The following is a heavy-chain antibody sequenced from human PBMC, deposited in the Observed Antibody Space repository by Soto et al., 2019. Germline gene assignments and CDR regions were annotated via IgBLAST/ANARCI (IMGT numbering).Heavy chain of an antibody. J-gene: IGHJ2*01. CDR1: GGSFSGYY. Sequence: SETLALTCAVYGGSFSGYYWSWIRQPPGKGLEWIREINHSGSTNYNPPLKSRVTISVDTSKNQFSLKLSSVTAADTAVYYCARVPYDILTGYPSYWYFDLWGRGTLVTVSS. D-gene: IGHD3-9*01. CDR2: INHSGST. V-gene: IGHV4-34*01. CDR3: ARVPYDILTGYPSYWYFDL.